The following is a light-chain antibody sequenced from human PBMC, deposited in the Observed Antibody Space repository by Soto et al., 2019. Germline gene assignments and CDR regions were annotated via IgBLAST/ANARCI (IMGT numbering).Light chain of an antibody. CDR2: AAS. Sequence: IQLTQSPSSLSASVGDGVTITCRASQDISSLLAWYQQKPGKAPKLLIYAASTLQYGVPSRFSGSGSGTDFTLTISSLQPEDFATYYCQHFRSFPITFGQGTRLEIK. CDR3: QHFRSFPIT. J-gene: IGKJ5*01. V-gene: IGKV1-9*01. CDR1: QDISSL.